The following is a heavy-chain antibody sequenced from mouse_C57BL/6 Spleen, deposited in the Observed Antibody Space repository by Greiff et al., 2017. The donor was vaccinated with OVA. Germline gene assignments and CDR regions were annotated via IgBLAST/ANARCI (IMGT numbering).Heavy chain of an antibody. J-gene: IGHJ4*01. Sequence: QVQLQQSGAELVKPGASVKLSCKASGYTFTEYTIHWVKQRSGQGLEWIGWFYPGSGSIKYNETFKDKATLTADKSSSTFYMELSRWTSEDSAVYFCARHESDGPYYYAMDYWGQGTSVTVSS. D-gene: IGHD2-3*01. CDR1: GYTFTEYT. CDR2: FYPGSGSI. CDR3: ARHESDGPYYYAMDY. V-gene: IGHV1-62-2*01.